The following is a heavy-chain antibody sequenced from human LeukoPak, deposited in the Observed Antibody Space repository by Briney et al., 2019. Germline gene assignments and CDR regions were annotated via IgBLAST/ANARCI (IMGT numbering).Heavy chain of an antibody. CDR1: GYTFTGYY. V-gene: IGHV1-2*02. Sequence: ASVKVSCKASGYTFTGYYMHWVRQAPGQGLEWMGWINPNSGGTNYAQKFQGRVTMTRDTSISTAFMELSRLRSDDTAVYYCARVKREMATIGDFDYWGQGALVTVSS. CDR2: INPNSGGT. CDR3: ARVKREMATIGDFDY. D-gene: IGHD5-24*01. J-gene: IGHJ4*02.